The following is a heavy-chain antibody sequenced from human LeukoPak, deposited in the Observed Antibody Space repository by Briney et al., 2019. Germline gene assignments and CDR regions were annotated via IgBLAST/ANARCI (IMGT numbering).Heavy chain of an antibody. V-gene: IGHV4-59*11. CDR2: IYSSVST. CDR3: AKGRSSSSGLDY. D-gene: IGHD6-6*01. J-gene: IGHJ4*02. Sequence: SETLSLTCTVSGGSISSHYWSWIRQPPGKGLEWHGYIYSSVSTNYNPSLKSRVTISVDTSKNQFSLKLSSVTAADTAVYYCAKGRSSSSGLDYWGQGTLVTVSS. CDR1: GGSISSHY.